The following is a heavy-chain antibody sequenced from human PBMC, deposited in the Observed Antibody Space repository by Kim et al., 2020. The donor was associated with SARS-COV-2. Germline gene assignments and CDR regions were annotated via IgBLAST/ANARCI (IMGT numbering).Heavy chain of an antibody. D-gene: IGHD6-25*01. CDR1: GFTFSSYS. CDR2: ISSRAGNLT. CDR3: AKKYTSDWRAFDF. Sequence: GGSLRLSCAASGFTFSSYSMSWVRQAPGKGLEWVSIISSRAGNLTYYADSVKGRFTISRDNSKNMVYMQMNSLRAEDTAVYYCAKKYTSDWRAFDFWGQGIMVTVSS. V-gene: IGHV3-23*05. J-gene: IGHJ3*01.